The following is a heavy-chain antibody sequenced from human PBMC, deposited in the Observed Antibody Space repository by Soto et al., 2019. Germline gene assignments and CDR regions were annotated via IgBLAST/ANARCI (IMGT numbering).Heavy chain of an antibody. V-gene: IGHV1-18*01. D-gene: IGHD5-12*01. CDR2: ISSYNGDT. Sequence: QVQLVQSGAEVKKPGASVKVSCKVFGYPFTRSGITWGGRAPGQGLEGMGWISSYNGDTNYAQTFQGRVTMTTDTSTSTAYMELRSLRSDDTAVYYCAREGVAPYYYYGMDVWGQGTPVTVSS. CDR1: GYPFTRSG. J-gene: IGHJ6*02. CDR3: AREGVAPYYYYGMDV.